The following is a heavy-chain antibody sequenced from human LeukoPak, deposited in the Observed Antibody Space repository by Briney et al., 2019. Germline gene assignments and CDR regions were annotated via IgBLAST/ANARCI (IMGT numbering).Heavy chain of an antibody. J-gene: IGHJ4*02. CDR3: AREHSSSSSLDY. CDR1: GGSISSYY. D-gene: IGHD6-6*01. CDR2: IYYSGST. V-gene: IGHV4-59*01. Sequence: PSETLSLTCTVSGGSISSYYWSWIRQPPGKGLEWIGYIYYSGSTNYNPSLKRRVTISVDTSKNQFSLKLSSVTAADTAVYYCAREHSSSSSLDYWGQGTLVTVSS.